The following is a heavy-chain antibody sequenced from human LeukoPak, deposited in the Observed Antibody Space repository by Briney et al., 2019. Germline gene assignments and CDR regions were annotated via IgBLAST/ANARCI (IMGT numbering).Heavy chain of an antibody. Sequence: GGSLRLSCAASGFTFSTYGMHWVRQAPGKGLEWVAFIRYDGSNKYYGDSVKGRFTISRDNSKNTLDLQMNGLRPEDTAVYSCAKDLSPMVGTKTFDYWGQGTLVTVSS. CDR1: GFTFSTYG. CDR3: AKDLSPMVGTKTFDY. J-gene: IGHJ4*02. CDR2: IRYDGSNK. V-gene: IGHV3-30*02. D-gene: IGHD4/OR15-4a*01.